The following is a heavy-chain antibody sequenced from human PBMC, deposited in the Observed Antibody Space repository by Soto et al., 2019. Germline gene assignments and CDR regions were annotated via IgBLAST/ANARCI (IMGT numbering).Heavy chain of an antibody. V-gene: IGHV3-23*01. CDR1: GFTFSSYA. D-gene: IGHD6-6*01. Sequence: GGSLRLSCAASGFTFSSYAMSWVRQAPGKGLEWVSAISGSGGSTYYADSVKGRFTISRDNSKNTLYLQMNSLRAEDTAVYYCAKGSSSSVYYYYGMDVWGQGTTVTVSS. J-gene: IGHJ6*02. CDR2: ISGSGGST. CDR3: AKGSSSSVYYYYGMDV.